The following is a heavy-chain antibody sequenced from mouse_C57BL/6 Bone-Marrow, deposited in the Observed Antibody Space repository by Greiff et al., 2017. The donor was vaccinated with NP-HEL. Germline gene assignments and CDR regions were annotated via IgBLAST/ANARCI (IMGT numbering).Heavy chain of an antibody. V-gene: IGHV1-84*01. Sequence: VQLVESGPELVKPGASVKISCKASGYTFTDYYINWVKQRPGQGLEWIGWIYPGSGNTKYNEKFKGKATLTVDTSSSTAYMQLSSLTSEDSAVYFCARDEKLCPDYYALDYWGQGNSVTVSA. J-gene: IGHJ4*01. CDR1: GYTFTDYY. CDR3: ARDEKLCPDYYALDY. D-gene: IGHD1-1*02. CDR2: IYPGSGNT.